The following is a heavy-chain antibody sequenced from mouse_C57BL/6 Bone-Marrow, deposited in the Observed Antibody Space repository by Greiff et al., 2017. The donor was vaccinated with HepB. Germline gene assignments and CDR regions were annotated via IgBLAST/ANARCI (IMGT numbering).Heavy chain of an antibody. Sequence: EVQLQQSGPELVKPGASVKISCKASGYTFTDYYMNWVKQSHGKSLEWIGDINPNNGGTSYNQKFKVKATLTVDKSSSTAYMELRSLTSEDSAVYYCARDDYYGSSYGFAYWGQGTRVTVSA. D-gene: IGHD1-1*01. CDR3: ARDDYYGSSYGFAY. J-gene: IGHJ3*01. CDR1: GYTFTDYY. CDR2: INPNNGGT. V-gene: IGHV1-26*01.